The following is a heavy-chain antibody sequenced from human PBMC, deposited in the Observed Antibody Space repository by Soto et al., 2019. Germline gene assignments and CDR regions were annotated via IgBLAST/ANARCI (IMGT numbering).Heavy chain of an antibody. J-gene: IGHJ4*02. CDR3: ARYSSSWYKGADY. CDR2: ISSSSSTI. V-gene: IGHV3-48*01. CDR1: GFTFSSYS. D-gene: IGHD6-13*01. Sequence: EVQLVESGGGLVQPGGSLRLSCAASGFTFSSYSMNWVRQAPGKGLEWVSYISSSSSTIYYADSVKGQFTISRDNAKNSLYLQMNSLRADDTAVYYCARYSSSWYKGADYWGQGTLVTVSS.